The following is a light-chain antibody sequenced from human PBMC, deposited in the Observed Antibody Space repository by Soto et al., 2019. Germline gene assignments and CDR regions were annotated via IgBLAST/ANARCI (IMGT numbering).Light chain of an antibody. CDR1: SSDIGFYNY. CDR2: DVS. J-gene: IGLJ2*01. Sequence: QSALTQPASVSGSPGQSITISCTGTSSDIGFYNYVSWYQQHPGKAPKLMIYDVSNRPSGVSDRFSGSKSGNTASLTISGLQADDETDYYCNSYTNNNLVVFGGGTQLTVL. CDR3: NSYTNNNLVV. V-gene: IGLV2-14*01.